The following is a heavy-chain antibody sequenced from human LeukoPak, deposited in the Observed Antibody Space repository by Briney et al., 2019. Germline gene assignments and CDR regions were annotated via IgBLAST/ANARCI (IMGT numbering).Heavy chain of an antibody. V-gene: IGHV3-30*02. J-gene: IGHJ4*02. CDR3: AKDATTYSSSWSFGY. D-gene: IGHD6-13*01. Sequence: PGGSLRLSCAASGFTFSSYGMHWVRQAPSKGLEWVAFIRYDGSNKYYADSVKGRFTISRDNSKNTLYLQMNSLRAEDTAVYYCAKDATTYSSSWSFGYWGQGTLVTVSS. CDR2: IRYDGSNK. CDR1: GFTFSSYG.